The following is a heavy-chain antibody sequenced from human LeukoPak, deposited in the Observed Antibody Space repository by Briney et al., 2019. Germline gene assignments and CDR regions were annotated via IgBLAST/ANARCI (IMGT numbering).Heavy chain of an antibody. J-gene: IGHJ4*02. V-gene: IGHV4-34*01. CDR3: AGKYYYDSSGYYYVDW. Sequence: SETLSLTCAVYGGSFSGHSWSWIRQAPGKGLEWIGEISHLGSINYNPSLKSRVTISADTSKNQFSLRLSSVTAADTAVYYCAGKYYYDSSGYYYVDWWGQGTLVTVSS. CDR2: ISHLGSI. CDR1: GGSFSGHS. D-gene: IGHD3-22*01.